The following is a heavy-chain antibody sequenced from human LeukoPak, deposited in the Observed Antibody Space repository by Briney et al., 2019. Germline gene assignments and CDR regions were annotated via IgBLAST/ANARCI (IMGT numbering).Heavy chain of an antibody. V-gene: IGHV3-74*01. CDR1: GFTFSSYW. Sequence: PGGSLRLSCAASGFTFSSYWMHWVRQAPGKGLVWVSRINSDGSSTSYADSVKGRFTISRDNFKNTLYLQMNSLTPEDTAVYYCAKDLMRDRWFGESWGQGTLVTVSS. J-gene: IGHJ5*02. CDR3: AKDLMRDRWFGES. D-gene: IGHD3-10*01. CDR2: INSDGSST.